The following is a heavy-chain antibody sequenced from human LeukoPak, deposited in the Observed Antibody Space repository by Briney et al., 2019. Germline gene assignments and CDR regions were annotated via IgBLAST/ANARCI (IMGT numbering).Heavy chain of an antibody. CDR1: GFTISSNY. CDR3: AAIVVPAAMGSYYYYGMDV. D-gene: IGHD2-2*01. Sequence: GGSLRLSCAASGFTISSNYMSWVRQAPGKGLEWVSVIYSGGSTYYADSVKGRFTISRDNSKNTLYLQMNSLRAEDTAVYYCAAIVVPAAMGSYYYYGMDVWGQGTTVTVSS. J-gene: IGHJ6*02. CDR2: IYSGGST. V-gene: IGHV3-53*01.